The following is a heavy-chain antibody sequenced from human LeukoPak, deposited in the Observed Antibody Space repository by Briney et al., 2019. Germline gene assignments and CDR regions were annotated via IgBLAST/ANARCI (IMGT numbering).Heavy chain of an antibody. V-gene: IGHV3-23*01. CDR1: GFTFTNYA. CDR3: ASGGSGSAFSHYAY. CDR2: ISGSGDNT. Sequence: GGSLGLSCAASGFTFTNYAMSWVRQAPGEGLEWGSVISGSGDNTYYAASVQGRFTISRDDSKNTLYLQMNSLRAEDAAVYYCASGGSGSAFSHYAYWGQGTLVTVSS. D-gene: IGHD1-26*01. J-gene: IGHJ4*02.